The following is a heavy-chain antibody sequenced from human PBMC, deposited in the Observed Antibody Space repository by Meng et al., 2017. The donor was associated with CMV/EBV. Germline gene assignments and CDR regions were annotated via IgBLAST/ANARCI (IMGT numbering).Heavy chain of an antibody. Sequence: ASVKVSCKASGYTFTSYYVHWVRQAPGQGLEWMGIINPDGGKTTYAQKIQGRVAMTRDTSTSTVYMDLSSLRPEDTAVYYCARDLYGAGSGALDHWGQGTLVTVSS. CDR2: INPDGGKT. J-gene: IGHJ4*02. CDR3: ARDLYGAGSGALDH. D-gene: IGHD3-10*01. CDR1: GYTFTSYY. V-gene: IGHV1-46*01.